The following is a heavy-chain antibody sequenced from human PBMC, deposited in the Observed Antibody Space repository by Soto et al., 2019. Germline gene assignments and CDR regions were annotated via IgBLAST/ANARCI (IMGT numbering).Heavy chain of an antibody. D-gene: IGHD3-10*01. Sequence: QVHLVESGGGVVQPGRSLRLSCAASGFTFSNYAMHWVRQAPGKGLEWVAITSDDESRRYYADSVRGRFTISRDNSKNTLYLEMNSLRDEDTAQFYCARGSGSGSFLIDYWGQGVLVTVSS. J-gene: IGHJ4*02. CDR1: GFTFSNYA. CDR3: ARGSGSGSFLIDY. V-gene: IGHV3-30*04. CDR2: TSDDESRR.